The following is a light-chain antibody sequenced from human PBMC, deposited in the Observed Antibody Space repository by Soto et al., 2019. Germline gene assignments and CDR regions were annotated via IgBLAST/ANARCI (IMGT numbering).Light chain of an antibody. J-gene: IGKJ5*01. Sequence: DIQMAQSPSTLSASVGDRVTITCRASQSISTWLAWYQQKPGRAPKLLIYDSSSLESGVPSRFSGSGSGTEFSLTISSLQPDDFATYYGQQHDSLSSTLGNGTRLDLK. CDR2: DSS. V-gene: IGKV1-5*01. CDR1: QSISTW. CDR3: QQHDSLSST.